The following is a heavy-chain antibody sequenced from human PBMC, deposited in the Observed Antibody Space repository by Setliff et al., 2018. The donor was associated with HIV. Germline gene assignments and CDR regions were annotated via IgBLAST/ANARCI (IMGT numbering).Heavy chain of an antibody. Sequence: GGSLRLSCEASGFTFSDYDFHWVRQAAGKGLEWVSAIGTGGGTYYVDSVKGRFTISRDNAKNTLYLQMNSLRVDDTAVYYCAKDHYGMDVWGQGTTVTVSS. CDR1: GFTFSDYD. V-gene: IGHV3-13*01. J-gene: IGHJ6*02. CDR3: AKDHYGMDV. CDR2: IGTGGGT.